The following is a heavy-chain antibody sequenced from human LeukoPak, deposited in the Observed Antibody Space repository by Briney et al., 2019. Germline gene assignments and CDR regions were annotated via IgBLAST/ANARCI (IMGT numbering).Heavy chain of an antibody. CDR2: ILYDGSNK. Sequence: GRSLRLSCAASGFTFSSYGMHWVRQAPGKGREGVAVILYDGSNKYYADSVKGRFTISRDNSKNTLYLQMNSLRAEDTAVYYCARSKNIGSSSSIPFQHWGQGTLVTVSS. CDR1: GFTFSSYG. V-gene: IGHV3-33*01. CDR3: ARSKNIGSSSSIPFQH. J-gene: IGHJ1*01. D-gene: IGHD6-13*01.